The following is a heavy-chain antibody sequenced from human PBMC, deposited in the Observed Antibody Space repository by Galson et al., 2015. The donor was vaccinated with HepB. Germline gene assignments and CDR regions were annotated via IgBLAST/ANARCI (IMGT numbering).Heavy chain of an antibody. D-gene: IGHD2-8*01. CDR1: GFTFSSYW. CDR3: ARVWMVYAIREDYFDY. Sequence: SLRLSCAASGFTFSSYWMSWVRQAPGKGLEWVANIKQDGSEKYYVDSVKGRFTISRGNAKNSLYLQMNSLRAEDTAVYYCARVWMVYAIREDYFDYWGQGTLVTVSS. CDR2: IKQDGSEK. J-gene: IGHJ4*02. V-gene: IGHV3-7*03.